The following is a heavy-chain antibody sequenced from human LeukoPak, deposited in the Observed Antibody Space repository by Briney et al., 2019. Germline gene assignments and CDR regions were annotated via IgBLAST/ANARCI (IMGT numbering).Heavy chain of an antibody. V-gene: IGHV3-7*01. Sequence: PGGSLRLSCAASGFVFRNYFMSWVRQAPGKGLEWVASIKNDGSERYYVDSVRGRYTISRDNTKNSLFLQMSSLRAEDTAVYYCATDRGWRTSGYYLYYFEYWGQGTLATFSS. D-gene: IGHD3-3*01. J-gene: IGHJ4*02. CDR1: GFVFRNYF. CDR2: IKNDGSER. CDR3: ATDRGWRTSGYYLYYFEY.